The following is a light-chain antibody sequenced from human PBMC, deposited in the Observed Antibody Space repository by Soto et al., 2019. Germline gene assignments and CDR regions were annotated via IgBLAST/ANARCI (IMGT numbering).Light chain of an antibody. CDR3: SAYTSNSTVI. CDR1: NSDIGAYVF. V-gene: IGLV2-14*01. CDR2: EVS. J-gene: IGLJ2*01. Sequence: QSALTQPASVSGSPGQSITISCTGTNSDIGAYVFVSWYQQHPGKAPKLMIYEVSNRPSGVSNRFSGSKSGNTASLTISGLQAEDDSDYYCSAYTSNSTVIFGGVTKVTV.